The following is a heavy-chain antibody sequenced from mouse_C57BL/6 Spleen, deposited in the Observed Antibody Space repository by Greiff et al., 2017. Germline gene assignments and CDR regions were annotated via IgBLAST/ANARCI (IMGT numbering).Heavy chain of an antibody. D-gene: IGHD2-5*01. J-gene: IGHJ4*01. CDR1: GYTFTDYY. V-gene: IGHV1-26*01. Sequence: VQLQQSGPELVKPGASVKISCKASGYTFTDYYMNWVKQSHGKSLEWIGDINPNNGGTSYNQKFKGKATLTVDKSSSTAYMELRSLTSEDSAVYYCARPSYYSNYYYAMDYWGQGTSVTVSS. CDR2: INPNNGGT. CDR3: ARPSYYSNYYYAMDY.